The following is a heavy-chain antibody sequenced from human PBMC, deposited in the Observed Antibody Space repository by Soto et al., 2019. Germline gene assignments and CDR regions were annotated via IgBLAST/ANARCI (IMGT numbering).Heavy chain of an antibody. CDR1: GYTFTGYY. CDR2: INPNSGGT. V-gene: IGHV1-2*02. D-gene: IGHD2-2*01. Sequence: ASVKVSCKASGYTFTGYYMHWVRQAPGQGLEWMGWINPNSGGTNYAQKFQGRVTMTRDTSISTAYMELSRLRSDDTAVYHCARVPTPGYCSSTSCPNYYYYGMDVWGQGTTVTVSS. J-gene: IGHJ6*02. CDR3: ARVPTPGYCSSTSCPNYYYYGMDV.